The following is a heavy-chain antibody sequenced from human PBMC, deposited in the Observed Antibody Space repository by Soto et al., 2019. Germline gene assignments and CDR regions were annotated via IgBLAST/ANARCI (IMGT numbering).Heavy chain of an antibody. V-gene: IGHV3-21*01. CDR2: ISSSSSYI. CDR1: GFTFSSYS. D-gene: IGHD3-10*01. Sequence: PGGSLRLSCAASGFTFSSYSMNWGRQAPGKGLEWVSSISSSSSYIYYADSVKGRFTISRDNAKNSLYLQMNSLRAEDTAAYYCARLYYGSGRGAFGIWGQGTMVTVSS. CDR3: ARLYYGSGRGAFGI. J-gene: IGHJ3*02.